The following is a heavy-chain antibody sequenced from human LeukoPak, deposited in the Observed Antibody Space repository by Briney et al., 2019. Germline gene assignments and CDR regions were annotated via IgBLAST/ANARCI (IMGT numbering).Heavy chain of an antibody. J-gene: IGHJ6*02. CDR2: IRYSGST. Sequence: SETLSLTCTVSGGSVSNGDYYWSWIRQPPGKGPEWIGYIRYSGSTYYNPSLKSRVTISVDTSKNQFSLKVSSVTAADTAVYYCARVPPTVVISLPDYYYYGMDVWGQGTTVTVSS. D-gene: IGHD4-23*01. V-gene: IGHV4-30-4*01. CDR3: ARVPPTVVISLPDYYYYGMDV. CDR1: GGSVSNGDYY.